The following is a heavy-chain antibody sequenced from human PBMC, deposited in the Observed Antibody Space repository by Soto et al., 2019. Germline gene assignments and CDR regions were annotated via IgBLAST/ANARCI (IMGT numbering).Heavy chain of an antibody. CDR3: AKGIAVALYNWFDP. J-gene: IGHJ5*02. V-gene: IGHV3-23*01. CDR2: ISGRGGST. CDR1: GFTFSSYA. D-gene: IGHD6-19*01. Sequence: EVQLLESGGGLVQPGGSLRLSCAASGFTFSSYAMSWVRQAPGKGLEWVSAISGRGGSTYYADSVKGRFTISRDNTKNTLYLQMNSLRAEDTAVYYCAKGIAVALYNWFDPWGQGTLVTVSS.